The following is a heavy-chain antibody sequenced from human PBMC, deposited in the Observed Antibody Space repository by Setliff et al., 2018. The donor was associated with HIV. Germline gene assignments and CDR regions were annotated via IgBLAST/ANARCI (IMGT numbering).Heavy chain of an antibody. J-gene: IGHJ6*03. Sequence: SETLSLTCTVSGGSISSYYWSWIRQPAGKGLEWIGRIYASGRTNYNPSLKSRVTLSVDTSKNQFSLKVTSVTAADTAVYYCAREIQFPATTYYYYYMDDWGRGTTVTVSS. D-gene: IGHD5-18*01. CDR3: AREIQFPATTYYYYYMDD. CDR2: IYASGRT. V-gene: IGHV4-4*07. CDR1: GGSISSYY.